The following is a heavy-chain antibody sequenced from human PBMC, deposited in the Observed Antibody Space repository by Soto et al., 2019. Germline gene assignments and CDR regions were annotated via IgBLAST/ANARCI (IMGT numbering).Heavy chain of an antibody. CDR2: ILPMLDIT. Sequence: QVQLVQSGAEVKKPGSSVKVSCKASGGTFSTYTIIWVRQAPGQGLEWMGRILPMLDITNSAQRFQGRVTITADKSTSTAYLELSSLRSEDTAVYYSTLGRWSAETFDIWGRGTMVTVSS. D-gene: IGHD2-2*01. V-gene: IGHV1-69*02. CDR1: GGTFSTYT. J-gene: IGHJ3*02. CDR3: TLGRWSAETFDI.